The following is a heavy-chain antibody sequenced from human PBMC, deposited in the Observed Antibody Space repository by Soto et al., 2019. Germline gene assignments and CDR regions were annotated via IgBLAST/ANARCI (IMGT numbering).Heavy chain of an antibody. J-gene: IGHJ4*02. CDR1: GFTFSSYG. CDR3: ANNGYYDSSGYPDY. V-gene: IGHV3-30*18. D-gene: IGHD3-22*01. CDR2: ISYDGSNK. Sequence: LSLSCAASGFTFSSYGMHWVRQAPGKGLEWVAVISYDGSNKYYADSVKGRSTISRDNSKNTLYLQMNSLRAEDTAVYYCANNGYYDSSGYPDYWGQGTLVTVSS.